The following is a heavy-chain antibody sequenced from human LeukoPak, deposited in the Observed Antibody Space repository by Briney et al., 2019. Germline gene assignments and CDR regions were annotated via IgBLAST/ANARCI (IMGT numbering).Heavy chain of an antibody. CDR2: INADNGNT. CDR3: AREGGSIVVIPAAIPWFDP. CDR1: GYTFTSHD. D-gene: IGHD2-2*02. Sequence: ASVKVSCKASGYTFTSHDINWVRQATGQRLEWMGWINADNGNTKYSQKFQGRVTITRDTSASTAYMELSSLRSEDTAVYYCAREGGSIVVIPAAIPWFDPWGQGTLVTVSS. V-gene: IGHV1-3*01. J-gene: IGHJ5*02.